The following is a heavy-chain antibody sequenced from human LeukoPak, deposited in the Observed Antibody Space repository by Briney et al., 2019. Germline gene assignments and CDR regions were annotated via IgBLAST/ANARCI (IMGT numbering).Heavy chain of an antibody. Sequence: GGSLRLSCAASGFTFNNYGMIWVRQAPGKGLEWVSYISSSSSTITYADSVKGRFTISRDNAENSLYLEMNSLRVEDTAVYYCARDRIAAAGTVSSLDYWGQGTLVTVSS. CDR2: ISSSSSTI. CDR3: ARDRIAAAGTVSSLDY. D-gene: IGHD6-13*01. J-gene: IGHJ4*02. V-gene: IGHV3-48*01. CDR1: GFTFNNYG.